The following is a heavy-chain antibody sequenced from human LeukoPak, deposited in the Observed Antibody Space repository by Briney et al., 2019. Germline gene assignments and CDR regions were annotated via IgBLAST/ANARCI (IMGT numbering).Heavy chain of an antibody. CDR2: LGRSGENR. CDR3: VKDRPCETCMPMDA. V-gene: IGHV3-23*01. CDR1: GFTFTDYS. D-gene: IGHD2-2*01. Sequence: GGSLRLPCAASGFTFTDYSMSWVRQAPGKGLEWVSGLGRSGENRYYATSVRGRFSISRDNSKDTVYLQMNSLRAEDTAIYHCVKDRPCETCMPMDAWGQGTTVTVSS. J-gene: IGHJ6*02.